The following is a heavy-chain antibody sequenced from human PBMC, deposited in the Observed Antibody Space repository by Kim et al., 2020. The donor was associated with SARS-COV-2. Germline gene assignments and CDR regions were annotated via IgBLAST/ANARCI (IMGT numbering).Heavy chain of an antibody. J-gene: IGHJ6*02. Sequence: GGSLRLSCAASGFTFSSYAMSWVRQAPGKGLEWVSAISGSGGSTYYADSVKGRFTISRDNSKNTLYLQMNSLRAEDTAVYYCANSPQNLVVVVPAADYYYYGMDVWGQGTTVTVSS. D-gene: IGHD2-2*01. CDR2: ISGSGGST. V-gene: IGHV3-23*01. CDR3: ANSPQNLVVVVPAADYYYYGMDV. CDR1: GFTFSSYA.